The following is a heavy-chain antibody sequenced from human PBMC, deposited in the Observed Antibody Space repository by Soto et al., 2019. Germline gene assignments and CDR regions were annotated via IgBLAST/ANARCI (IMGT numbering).Heavy chain of an antibody. V-gene: IGHV3-21*01. CDR3: ARDLRGTIFGVVIISPNHLYGMDV. Sequence: LRLSCAASGFTFSSYSMNWVRQAPGKGLEWVSSISSSSSYIYYADSVKGRFTISRDNAKNSLYLQMNSLRAEDTAVYYCARDLRGTIFGVVIISPNHLYGMDVWGQGTTVTVSS. D-gene: IGHD3-3*01. CDR1: GFTFSSYS. J-gene: IGHJ6*02. CDR2: ISSSSSYI.